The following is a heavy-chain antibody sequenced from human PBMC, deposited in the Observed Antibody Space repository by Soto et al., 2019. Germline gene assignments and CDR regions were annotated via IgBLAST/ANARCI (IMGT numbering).Heavy chain of an antibody. V-gene: IGHV3-23*01. J-gene: IGHJ6*03. CDR3: AKGGSGYDDYYYYMDV. D-gene: IGHD5-12*01. CDR2: ISGSGGST. CDR1: GFTFSSYA. Sequence: EVQLLESGGGLVQPGGSLRLSCAASGFTFSSYAMSWVRQAPGKGLEWVSAISGSGGSTYYADSVKGRFTISRDNSKNTLYLQVNSLRAEDTAVYYCAKGGSGYDDYYYYMDVWGKGTTVTVSS.